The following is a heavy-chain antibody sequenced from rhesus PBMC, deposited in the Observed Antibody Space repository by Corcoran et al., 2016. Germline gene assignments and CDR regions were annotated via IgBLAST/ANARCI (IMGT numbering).Heavy chain of an antibody. D-gene: IGHD1-1-1*01. CDR1: GYSISSGYY. CDR3: ASRIAGSQNRFDV. CDR2: ITNRGST. Sequence: QVQLQESGPGLVKPSETLSLTCAVSGYSISSGYYWSWIRPPPGKGLEWIGYITNRGSTSYNPSLKSRVTISRDTSKNQFSLKLSSVTAADTAVYYCASRIAGSQNRFDVWGPGVLVTVSS. V-gene: IGHV4-122*02. J-gene: IGHJ5-1*01.